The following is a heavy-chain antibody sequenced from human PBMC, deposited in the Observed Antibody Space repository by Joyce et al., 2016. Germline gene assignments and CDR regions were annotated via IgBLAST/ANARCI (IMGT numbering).Heavy chain of an antibody. Sequence: QVQLVESGGGVVQPGRSLRLSCAASGFTFSSYGMHWVRQAPGEGLEWVAFISYDGSNKYYADSVKGRFTISRDNSKNTLYLQMNSLRAEDTAVYYCAKDLFCSTTSCYGRGDYWGQGTLVTVSS. J-gene: IGHJ4*02. CDR1: GFTFSSYG. CDR2: ISYDGSNK. D-gene: IGHD2-2*01. V-gene: IGHV3-30*18. CDR3: AKDLFCSTTSCYGRGDY.